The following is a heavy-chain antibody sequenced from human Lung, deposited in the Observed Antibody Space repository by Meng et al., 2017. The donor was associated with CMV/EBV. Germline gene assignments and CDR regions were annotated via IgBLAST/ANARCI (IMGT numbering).Heavy chain of an antibody. Sequence: QVHCQQSVPGLATPSDTLSPTPTVSRRSLTSDYCSLIRQPAGKGLEWIGRTSASGNTRYNPSLKSRVTMPVDTSKNQFSLKLSSVTAADTAVYYCARDFVSSWYPNWFDPWGQGTLVTVSS. CDR2: TSASGNT. CDR1: RRSLTSDY. CDR3: ARDFVSSWYPNWFDP. J-gene: IGHJ5*02. V-gene: IGHV4-4*07. D-gene: IGHD6-13*01.